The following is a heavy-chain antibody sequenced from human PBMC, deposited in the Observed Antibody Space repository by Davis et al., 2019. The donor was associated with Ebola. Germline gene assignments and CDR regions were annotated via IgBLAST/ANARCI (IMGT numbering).Heavy chain of an antibody. CDR1: GGSISSSNW. CDR2: IYHSGST. J-gene: IGHJ4*02. Sequence: SETLSLTCAVSGGSISSSNWWSCVRQPPGKGLEWIGEIYHSGSTNYNPSLKSRVTISVDKSKNQFSLKLSSVTAADTAVYYCARVQEMATILDYWGQGTLVTVSS. CDR3: ARVQEMATILDY. D-gene: IGHD5-24*01. V-gene: IGHV4-4*02.